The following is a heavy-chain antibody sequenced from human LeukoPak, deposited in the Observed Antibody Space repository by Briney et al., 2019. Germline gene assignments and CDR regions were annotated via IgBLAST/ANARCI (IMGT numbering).Heavy chain of an antibody. J-gene: IGHJ4*02. Sequence: SGGSLRLSCAASGFTFDDYAIHWVRQAPGKGLEWVSGISWYSGSIGYADSVKGRFTISRDNAKNSLYLQMNSLRAEDTALYYCAKDIRPKPQKSGSYLPRILDFDYWGQGTLVTVSS. CDR2: ISWYSGSI. CDR3: AKDIRPKPQKSGSYLPRILDFDY. V-gene: IGHV3-9*01. CDR1: GFTFDDYA. D-gene: IGHD1-26*01.